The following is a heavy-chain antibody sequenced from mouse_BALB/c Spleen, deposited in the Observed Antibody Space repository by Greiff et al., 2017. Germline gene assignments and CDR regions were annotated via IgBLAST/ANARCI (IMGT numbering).Heavy chain of an antibody. J-gene: IGHJ4*01. CDR3: TRSYYGDYYYAMDY. D-gene: IGHD2-13*01. Sequence: QVQLQHPGAELVRPGASVKLSCKASGYTFTSYWINWVKQRPGQGLEWIGNIYPSDSYTNYNQKFKDKATLTVDKSSSTAYMQLSSPTSEDSAVYYCTRSYYGDYYYAMDYWGQGTSVTVSS. CDR2: IYPSDSYT. CDR1: GYTFTSYW. V-gene: IGHV1-69*02.